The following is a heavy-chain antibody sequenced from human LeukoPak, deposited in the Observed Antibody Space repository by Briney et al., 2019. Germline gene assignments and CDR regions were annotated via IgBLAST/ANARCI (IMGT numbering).Heavy chain of an antibody. D-gene: IGHD3-10*01. J-gene: IGHJ4*02. CDR3: AREDYDSGSFDY. Sequence: GGCLRLSCAASGFTVGSNYMSWVRQAPGKGLEWVSVIYSGGSTYYADSVKGRFTISRDNSKNTLYLQMNSLRAEDTAVYYCAREDYDSGSFDYWGQGTLVTVSS. V-gene: IGHV3-53*01. CDR2: IYSGGST. CDR1: GFTVGSNY.